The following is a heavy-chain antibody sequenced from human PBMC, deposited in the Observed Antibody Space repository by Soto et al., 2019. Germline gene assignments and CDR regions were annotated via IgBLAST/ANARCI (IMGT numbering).Heavy chain of an antibody. V-gene: IGHV4-34*01. J-gene: IGHJ4*02. CDR1: GGSFSGYY. CDR2: INHSGST. Sequence: SETLSLTCAVYGGSFSGYYWSWIRQPPGKGLEWIGEINHSGSTNYNPSLKSRVTISVDTSKNQFSLKLSSVTAADTAVYYCSAGLAAAEYWGQGTLVTVSS. CDR3: SAGLAAAEY. D-gene: IGHD6-13*01.